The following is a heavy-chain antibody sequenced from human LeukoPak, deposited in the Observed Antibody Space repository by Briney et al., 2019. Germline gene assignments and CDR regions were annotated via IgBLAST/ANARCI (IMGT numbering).Heavy chain of an antibody. CDR2: MNPNSGNT. CDR3: ARVLAADDGLYNWFDP. D-gene: IGHD6-13*01. J-gene: IGHJ5*02. V-gene: IGHV1-8*01. CDR1: RYTFTSYD. Sequence: ASVKVSCKASRYTFTSYDINWVRQATGQGLEWMGWMNPNSGNTGYAQKFQGRVTMTRNTSISTAYMELSSLRPEDTAVYYCARVLAADDGLYNWFDPWGQGTLVTVSS.